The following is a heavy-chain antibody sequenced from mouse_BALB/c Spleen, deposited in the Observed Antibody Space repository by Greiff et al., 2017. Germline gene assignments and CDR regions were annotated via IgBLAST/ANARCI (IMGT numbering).Heavy chain of an antibody. CDR3: TSGDEDYAMDY. D-gene: IGHD2-13*01. CDR2: IYPGNSDT. J-gene: IGHJ4*01. CDR1: GYTFTSYW. V-gene: IGHV1-5*01. Sequence: VQLQQSGAELVRPGSSVKISCKASGYTFTSYWMHWVKQRPGQGLEWIGAIYPGNSDTSYNQKFKGKAKLTAVTSTSTAYMELSSLTNEDSAVYYCTSGDEDYAMDYWGQGTSVTVSS.